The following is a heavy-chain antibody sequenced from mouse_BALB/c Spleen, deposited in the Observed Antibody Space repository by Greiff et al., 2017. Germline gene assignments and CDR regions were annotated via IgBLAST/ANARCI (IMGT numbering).Heavy chain of an antibody. V-gene: IGHV1-67*01. CDR3: ARNYDYGDWFAY. CDR1: SYTFTDYA. D-gene: IGHD2-4*01. J-gene: IGHJ3*01. CDR2: ISTYYGNT. Sequence: QVQLKQSGPELVRPGVSVKISCKGSSYTFTDYAMHWVKQSHAKSLEWIGVISTYYGNTNYNQKFKGKATMTVDKSSSTAYMELARLTSEDSAVYYCARNYDYGDWFAYWGQGTLVTVSA.